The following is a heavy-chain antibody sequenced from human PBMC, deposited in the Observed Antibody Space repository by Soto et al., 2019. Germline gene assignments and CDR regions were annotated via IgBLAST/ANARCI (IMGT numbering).Heavy chain of an antibody. CDR2: IYYSGST. V-gene: IGHV4-59*08. CDR1: GGSISSYY. CDR3: ARSYGALFDY. J-gene: IGHJ4*02. Sequence: QVQLQESGPGLVKPSETLSLTCTVSGGSISSYYWSWIRQPPGKGLEWIGYIYYSGSTNYNPSLKSRVTISVDTSKNQFSLKLSSVTAADTAVYYCARSYGALFDYWGQGTLVTVSS. D-gene: IGHD4-17*01.